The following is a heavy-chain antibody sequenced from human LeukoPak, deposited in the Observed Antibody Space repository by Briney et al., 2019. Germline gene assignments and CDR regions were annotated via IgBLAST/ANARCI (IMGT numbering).Heavy chain of an antibody. CDR1: GFTFSSYW. CDR3: ARHKVSEQPPTG. V-gene: IGHV3-74*01. CDR2: INSDGSST. Sequence: GGSLRLSCAASGFTFSSYWMHWVRQAPAKGQVWVSRINSDGSSTSYADSVKGRFTISRDNAKNTLYLQMNSLRAEDTAVYYCARHKVSEQPPTGWGQGTLVTVSS. J-gene: IGHJ4*02.